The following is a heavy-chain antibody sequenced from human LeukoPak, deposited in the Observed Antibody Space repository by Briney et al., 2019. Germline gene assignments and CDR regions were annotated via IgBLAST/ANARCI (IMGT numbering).Heavy chain of an antibody. V-gene: IGHV3-30*02. J-gene: IGHJ3*02. Sequence: GGSLRLSCAASGFTFSDYSMHWVRQAPGKGLNWVAFIRYDGNNKYYADSVKGRFTISRDNSKNTLYLQMNSLRAEDTAVYYCAKAGYSGSFYDAFDMWGQGTMVTVSS. CDR2: IRYDGNNK. D-gene: IGHD1-26*01. CDR1: GFTFSDYS. CDR3: AKAGYSGSFYDAFDM.